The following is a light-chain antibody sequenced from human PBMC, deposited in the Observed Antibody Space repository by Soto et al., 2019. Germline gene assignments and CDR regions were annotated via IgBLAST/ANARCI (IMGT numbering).Light chain of an antibody. J-gene: IGKJ5*01. CDR3: QQRSNWPPIT. Sequence: EIVLTQSPATLSLSPGERATLSCRASQSVSSYLAWYQQKPGQAPRLLIYDASNRATGIPARFSGSGSGTDFTLTISSLEPEEVAVYYGQQRSNWPPITFGQGTRLEIK. V-gene: IGKV3-11*01. CDR1: QSVSSY. CDR2: DAS.